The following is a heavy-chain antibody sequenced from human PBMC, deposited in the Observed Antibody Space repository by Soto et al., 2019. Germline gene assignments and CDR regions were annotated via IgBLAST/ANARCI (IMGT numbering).Heavy chain of an antibody. J-gene: IGHJ6*02. Sequence: SETLSLTCTVSGGSISSYYWSWIRQPPGKGLEWIGYIYYSGSTNYNPSLKSRVTISVDTSKNQFSLKLSSVTAADTAVYYCARDQHHGDFWSGLYYYYGMDVWGQGTTVTVSS. CDR1: GGSISSYY. CDR3: ARDQHHGDFWSGLYYYYGMDV. D-gene: IGHD3-3*01. V-gene: IGHV4-59*01. CDR2: IYYSGST.